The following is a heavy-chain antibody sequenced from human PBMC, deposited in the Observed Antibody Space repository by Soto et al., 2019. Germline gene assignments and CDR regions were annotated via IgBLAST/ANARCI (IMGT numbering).Heavy chain of an antibody. V-gene: IGHV1-69*02. J-gene: IGHJ5*02. Sequence: QVQLVQSGAEVKKPGSSVKVSCKASGGTFSSYTISWVLQAPGQGLEWMGRIIPILGIANYAQKFQGRVTITADKSTSTAYMELSSLRSEDTAVYYCAKGESGSHWIDPWGQGTLVTVSS. D-gene: IGHD2-15*01. CDR2: IIPILGIA. CDR1: GGTFSSYT. CDR3: AKGESGSHWIDP.